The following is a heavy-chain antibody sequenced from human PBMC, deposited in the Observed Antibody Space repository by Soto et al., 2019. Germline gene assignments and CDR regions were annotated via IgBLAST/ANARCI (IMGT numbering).Heavy chain of an antibody. J-gene: IGHJ4*02. V-gene: IGHV2-5*01. CDR3: ARAYTYDFDY. CDR1: GFSFGVSGVG. D-gene: IGHD5-18*01. Sequence: QITLKESGPPLVKPTQTLTLTCTFSGFSFGVSGVGVVWIRQPPGKALEWLALVFWHDDKRYNPSLRSRLTITKDAPKNQVVLTMTNMDPLDTATYFCARAYTYDFDYWGQGTLVSVSS. CDR2: VFWHDDK.